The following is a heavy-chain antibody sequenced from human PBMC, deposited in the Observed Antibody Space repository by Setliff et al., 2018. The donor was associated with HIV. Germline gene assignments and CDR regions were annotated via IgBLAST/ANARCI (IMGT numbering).Heavy chain of an antibody. CDR3: ATGDQDYGDPFDY. CDR1: GFTFSRFW. D-gene: IGHD4-17*01. J-gene: IGHJ4*02. V-gene: IGHV3-74*01. CDR2: INSDDSST. Sequence: GGSLRLSCAASGFTFSRFWMHWIRQAPGKGLVWVSRINSDDSSTSYADSVEGRFTISRDNAKNTLYLQMNSLRPEDTAVYFCATGDQDYGDPFDYWGQGTLVTVSS.